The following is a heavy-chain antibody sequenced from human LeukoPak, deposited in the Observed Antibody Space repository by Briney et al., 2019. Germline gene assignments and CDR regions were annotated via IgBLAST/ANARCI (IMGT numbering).Heavy chain of an antibody. CDR1: GFTVSSNY. D-gene: IGHD3-10*01. CDR2: IYSGGST. CDR3: AREGPGRKSYYGSGSTVEPNDY. J-gene: IGHJ4*02. V-gene: IGHV3-53*04. Sequence: GGSLRLSCAASGFTVSSNYMSWVRQAPGKGLEWVSVIYSGGSTYYADSVKGRFTISRHNSKNTLYLQMNSLRAEDTAVYYCAREGPGRKSYYGSGSTVEPNDYWGQGTLVTVSS.